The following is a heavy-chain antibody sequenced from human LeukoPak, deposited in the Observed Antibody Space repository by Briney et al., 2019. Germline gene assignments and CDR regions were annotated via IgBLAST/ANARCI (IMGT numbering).Heavy chain of an antibody. V-gene: IGHV3-74*03. CDR3: TRGPFTAPGIADY. Sequence: PGGSLRLSCAASGFTFSGAWIHWVRQVPGKGLVWVSGISNDASITEYTDPVKGRFTISRDNDKQTVYLQMNSLRAEDTAVYYCTRGPFTAPGIADYWGQGTLVTVSS. CDR1: GFTFSGAW. D-gene: IGHD6-13*01. CDR2: ISNDASIT. J-gene: IGHJ4*02.